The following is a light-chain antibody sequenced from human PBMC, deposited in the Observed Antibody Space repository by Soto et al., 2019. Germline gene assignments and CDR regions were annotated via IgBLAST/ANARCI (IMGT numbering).Light chain of an antibody. V-gene: IGLV2-23*01. J-gene: IGLJ2*01. CDR2: EGS. Sequence: QSALTQPASVSGSPGQSITISCTGTSSDVGNYNYVSWYQHLPGKAPKLMIYEGSKRPSGVSNRFSGSKSGNTASLTISGLQAEDEADYYCCSYAGSSTAIFGGGTKLTVL. CDR1: SSDVGNYNY. CDR3: CSYAGSSTAI.